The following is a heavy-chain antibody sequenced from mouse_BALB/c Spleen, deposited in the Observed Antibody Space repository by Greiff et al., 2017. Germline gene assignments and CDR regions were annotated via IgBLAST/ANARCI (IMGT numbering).Heavy chain of an antibody. V-gene: IGHV1-14*01. CDR2: INPYNDGT. J-gene: IGHJ4*01. CDR1: GYTFTSYV. D-gene: IGHD2-1*01. CDR3: AREDGIYAMDY. Sequence: EVKLMESGPELVKPGASVKMSCKASGYTFTSYVMHWVKQKPGQGPEWIGYINPYNDGTKYNEKFKGKATLTSDKSSSTAYMELSSLTSEDSAVYYCAREDGIYAMDYWGQGTSVTVSS.